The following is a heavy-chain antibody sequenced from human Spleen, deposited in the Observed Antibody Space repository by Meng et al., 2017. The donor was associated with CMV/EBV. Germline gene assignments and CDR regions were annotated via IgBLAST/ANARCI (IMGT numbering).Heavy chain of an antibody. J-gene: IGHJ6*02. CDR1: GSIRSSNW. CDR3: AREGSELSYYYYGLDV. V-gene: IGHV4-4*02. D-gene: IGHD1-1*01. Sequence: GSIRSSNWWSWVRQPPGKGLEWIGEIYHSGSTNYNPSLKSRVTISVDKSKNQFSLNLSSVTAADTAVYYCAREGSELSYYYYGLDVWGQGTLVTVSS. CDR2: IYHSGST.